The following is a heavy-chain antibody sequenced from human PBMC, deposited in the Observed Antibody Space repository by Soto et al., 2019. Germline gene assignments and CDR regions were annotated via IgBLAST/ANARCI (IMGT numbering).Heavy chain of an antibody. Sequence: PGDSLKISCKRSGYSLTSYWIAWVRQKPEKGLEWMGIIYPGDSDTRYSPSFQGQVTISADKSISTAYLQWSSLKASDTAMYYCARQSFGSSCSTPYYLAYRRQGTLVTVSS. J-gene: IGHJ4*02. V-gene: IGHV5-51*01. CDR2: IYPGDSDT. CDR3: ARQSFGSSCSTPYYLAY. CDR1: GYSLTSYW. D-gene: IGHD2-2*01.